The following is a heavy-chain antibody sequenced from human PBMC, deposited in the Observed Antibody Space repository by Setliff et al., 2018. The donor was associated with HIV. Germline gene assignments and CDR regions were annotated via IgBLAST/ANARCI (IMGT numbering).Heavy chain of an antibody. J-gene: IGHJ4*02. V-gene: IGHV4-4*02. D-gene: IGHD6-13*01. CDR3: ASAVGSSSWLRALDY. CDR1: GDSISSSNW. CDR2: IYHSGST. Sequence: SETLSLTCAVSGDSISSSNWWNWVRQPPGKGLEWIGEIYHSGSTNYNPSLRSRVTISVDKSKNQFSLKLTSVTAADTAVYYCASAVGSSSWLRALDYWGQGTLVTVSS.